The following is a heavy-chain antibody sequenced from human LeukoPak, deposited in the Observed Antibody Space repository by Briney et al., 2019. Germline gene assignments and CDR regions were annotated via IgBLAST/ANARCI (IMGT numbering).Heavy chain of an antibody. CDR3: AKDASTVTLHADY. J-gene: IGHJ4*02. V-gene: IGHV3-30*18. CDR1: GFTFSSFG. D-gene: IGHD4-17*01. CDR2: LSYDGNNS. Sequence: PGGSLRLSCAASGFTFSSFGMHWVRQAPGKGLEWVAVLSYDGNNSFYADSVKGRFTISRDNSKNTLYLQMNSLRPEDTAVYYCAKDASTVTLHADYWGQGTLVTVSS.